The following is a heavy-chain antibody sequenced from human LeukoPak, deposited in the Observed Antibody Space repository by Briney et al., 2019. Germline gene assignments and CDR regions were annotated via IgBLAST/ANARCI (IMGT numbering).Heavy chain of an antibody. CDR2: IYYSGRT. J-gene: IGHJ6*03. V-gene: IGHV4-59*01. D-gene: IGHD3-10*01. CDR3: ARGYGSWSSNYMDV. Sequence: SXTLSLTCTVSGGSISSYYWSWIRQPPGKGLEWIGYIYYSGRTNYNPSLKSRVTISVDTSKNQFSLKLSSVTAADTAVYYCARGYGSWSSNYMDVWGKGTTVTVSS. CDR1: GGSISSYY.